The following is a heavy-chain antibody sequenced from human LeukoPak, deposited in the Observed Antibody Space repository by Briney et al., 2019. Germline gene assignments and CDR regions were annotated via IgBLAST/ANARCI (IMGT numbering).Heavy chain of an antibody. V-gene: IGHV4-59*01. Sequence: SETLSLTCTVSGGSISNYYWSWVRQPPGEGLEWVGYIYYSGSTNYNPSLNSRVTISIYTSKNQFSLKRSSVTAADTAVYYGARGSSGCYSQLSYWGEGTLVTASS. CDR1: GGSISNYY. D-gene: IGHD6-19*01. CDR2: IYYSGST. CDR3: ARGSSGCYSQLSY. J-gene: IGHJ4*02.